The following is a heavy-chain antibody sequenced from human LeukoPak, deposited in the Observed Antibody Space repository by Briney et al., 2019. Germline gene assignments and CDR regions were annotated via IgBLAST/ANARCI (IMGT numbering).Heavy chain of an antibody. Sequence: GGSLRLSCAASGFTFDDYAMHWVRQAPGKGLEWVSGISWNSGSIGYADSVKGRFTISRDNAKNSLYLQMNSLRAEDTALYYCAKDAVGYYDSSGYYYRGYYYGMDVWGQGTTVTVSS. J-gene: IGHJ6*02. D-gene: IGHD3-22*01. CDR3: AKDAVGYYDSSGYYYRGYYYGMDV. CDR2: ISWNSGSI. V-gene: IGHV3-9*01. CDR1: GFTFDDYA.